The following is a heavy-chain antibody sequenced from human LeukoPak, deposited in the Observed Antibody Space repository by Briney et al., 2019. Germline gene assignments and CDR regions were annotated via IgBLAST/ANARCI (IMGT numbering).Heavy chain of an antibody. CDR2: IKEDGSEK. CDR1: GFTFSSYW. Sequence: GGSLRLSCAASGFTFSSYWMSWVRQAPGKGLEWVANIKEDGSEKYYVASVKGRFSISRDNAKNSLYLQMNSLRAEDTAAYYCASGRQLGYWGQGTLVTVSS. CDR3: ASGRQLGY. D-gene: IGHD3-16*01. J-gene: IGHJ4*02. V-gene: IGHV3-7*01.